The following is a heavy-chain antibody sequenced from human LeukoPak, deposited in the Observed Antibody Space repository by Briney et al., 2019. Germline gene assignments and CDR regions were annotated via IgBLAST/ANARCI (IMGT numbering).Heavy chain of an antibody. D-gene: IGHD3-22*01. V-gene: IGHV4-59*01. CDR2: IYYSGTT. Sequence: PSETLSLTCTVSGGSISSYYWSWIRQPPGKGLEWIGYIYYSGTTNYNPSLKSRVTISVDTSKNQFSLKLSSVTAADTAVYYCAKEIGDTMIVVVSGPFDYWGQGTLVTVSS. J-gene: IGHJ4*02. CDR3: AKEIGDTMIVVVSGPFDY. CDR1: GGSISSYY.